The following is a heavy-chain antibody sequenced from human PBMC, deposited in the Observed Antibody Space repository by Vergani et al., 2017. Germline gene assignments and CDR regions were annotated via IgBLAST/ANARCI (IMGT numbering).Heavy chain of an antibody. D-gene: IGHD3-16*01. J-gene: IGHJ4*02. V-gene: IGHV3-30*02. Sequence: QVQLVESGGGVVQPGESLGLSCAASGFPFSTYGMHWVRQAPGKGLEWVAFIQKDGIDKFYADSVRGRFTISRDFSKNTLYLQMNSLRTDDTATYYCAKHFRGWGIDYWGQGTQVIVSS. CDR1: GFPFSTYG. CDR2: IQKDGIDK. CDR3: AKHFRGWGIDY.